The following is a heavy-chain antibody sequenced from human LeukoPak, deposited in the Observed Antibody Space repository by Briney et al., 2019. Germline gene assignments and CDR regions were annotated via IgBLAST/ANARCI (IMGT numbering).Heavy chain of an antibody. V-gene: IGHV3-23*01. D-gene: IGHD2-2*01. CDR2: ITSGGGST. Sequence: PGGSLRLSCAASGFTFSSYAMSWVRQAPGKGLEWVSMITSGGGSTYHADSVKGRFTISRDNPKNTLYLQMTSLRAEDTAVYYCTKDHPDCRGTSCLLFDSWGQGTLVTVSS. J-gene: IGHJ4*02. CDR1: GFTFSSYA. CDR3: TKDHPDCRGTSCLLFDS.